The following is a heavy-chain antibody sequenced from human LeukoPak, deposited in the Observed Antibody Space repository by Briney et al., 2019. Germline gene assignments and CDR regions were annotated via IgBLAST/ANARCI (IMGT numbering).Heavy chain of an antibody. D-gene: IGHD3-10*01. CDR1: GLTFSGSA. V-gene: IGHV3-66*02. CDR2: IYSDGST. J-gene: IGHJ5*02. CDR3: ATQNLWFGEST. Sequence: PGGSLRLSCAASGLTFSGSAMSWVRQAPGKGLEWVSVIYSDGSTYYADSVKGRFTIPRDNSKNTLYLQMNSLRAEDTAVYYCATQNLWFGESTWGQGTLVTVSS.